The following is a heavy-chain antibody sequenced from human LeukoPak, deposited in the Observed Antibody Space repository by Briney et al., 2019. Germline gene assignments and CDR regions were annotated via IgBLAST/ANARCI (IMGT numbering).Heavy chain of an antibody. CDR3: AKEGVSTGTRRGPGDY. Sequence: GGSLRLSCAASGFTFSSYAMSWVRQAPGEGLEWVSAISGSGGSTYYADSVKGRFTISRDNSKNTLYLQMNSLRAEDTAVYYCAKEGVSTGTRRGPGDYWGQGTLVTVSS. V-gene: IGHV3-23*01. CDR2: ISGSGGST. CDR1: GFTFSSYA. J-gene: IGHJ4*02. D-gene: IGHD1-7*01.